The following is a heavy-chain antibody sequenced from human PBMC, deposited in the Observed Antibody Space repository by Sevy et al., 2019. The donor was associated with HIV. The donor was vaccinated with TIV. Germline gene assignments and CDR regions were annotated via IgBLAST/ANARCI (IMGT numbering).Heavy chain of an antibody. CDR2: IYSGANT. D-gene: IGHD3-22*01. CDR1: GFNVSSNY. CDR3: ARDRITYYYDSSGYYTSGYGMDV. Sequence: GGSLRLSCAASGFNVSSNYMNWIRQAPGKGLEWVSVIYSGANTYYADSVKGRFTISRDTSKNTLYLQMNSLGAEDTAVYYCARDRITYYYDSSGYYTSGYGMDVWGQGTTVTVSS. V-gene: IGHV3-53*01. J-gene: IGHJ6*02.